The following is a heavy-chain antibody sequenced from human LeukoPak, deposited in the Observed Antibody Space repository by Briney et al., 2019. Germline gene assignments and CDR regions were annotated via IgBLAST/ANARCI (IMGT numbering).Heavy chain of an antibody. V-gene: IGHV3-30*02. CDR3: ARERDRILTGYRNWFDP. D-gene: IGHD3-9*01. J-gene: IGHJ5*02. CDR1: GFTFSTFG. Sequence: GGSLRLSCEASGFTFSTFGMHWVRQAPGKGLEWVAFVQYDGSKEYYADSLEGRFIIARNNSKNTIYLQMNSLKYEDTAVYYCARERDRILTGYRNWFDPWGQGTLVTVSS. CDR2: VQYDGSKE.